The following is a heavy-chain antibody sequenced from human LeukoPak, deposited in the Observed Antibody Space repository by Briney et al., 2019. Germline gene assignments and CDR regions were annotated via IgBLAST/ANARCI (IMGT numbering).Heavy chain of an antibody. CDR1: GYSLTELS. D-gene: IGHD3-10*01. J-gene: IGHJ4*02. Sequence: ASVKVSCKVSGYSLTELSMHWVRQAPGKGLEWMGGFDPEDGETIYAQKLQGRVTMTEDTSTATAYMELSSLRSEDTAVYYCATPMVRGVVVFDSWGQGTLVTVSS. V-gene: IGHV1-24*01. CDR2: FDPEDGET. CDR3: ATPMVRGVVVFDS.